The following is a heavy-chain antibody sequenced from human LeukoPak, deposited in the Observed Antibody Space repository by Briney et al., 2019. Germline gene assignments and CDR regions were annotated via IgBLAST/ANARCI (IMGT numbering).Heavy chain of an antibody. D-gene: IGHD3-22*01. V-gene: IGHV1-3*03. CDR1: GYTFTSYA. J-gene: IGHJ4*02. CDR2: INAGNGNT. Sequence: ASVKVSCKASGYTFTSYAMHWVRQAPGQRLEWMGWINAGNGNTKYSQEFQGRVTITRDTSASTAYMELSSLRSEDTAAYYCAREILYDSTGYYLWGQGTLVTVSS. CDR3: AREILYDSTGYYL.